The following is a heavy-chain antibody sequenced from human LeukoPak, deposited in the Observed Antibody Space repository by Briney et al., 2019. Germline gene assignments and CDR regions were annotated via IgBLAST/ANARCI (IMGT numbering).Heavy chain of an antibody. CDR2: INPNSGGT. CDR1: GNTFTGYY. D-gene: IGHD2/OR15-2a*01. CDR3: ARGLFSPGDQ. Sequence: ASVKVSCKASGNTFTGYYLHWVRQAPGQGLEWMGWINPNSGGTNSAQKFQGRVTMTRDTSISTAYMELSSLKSDDTAVYYCARGLFSPGDQRGQGTLVTVST. V-gene: IGHV1-2*02. J-gene: IGHJ4*02.